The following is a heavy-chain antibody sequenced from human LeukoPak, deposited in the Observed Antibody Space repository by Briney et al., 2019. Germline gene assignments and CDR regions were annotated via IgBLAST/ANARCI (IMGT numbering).Heavy chain of an antibody. CDR2: IYHSGST. D-gene: IGHD1-26*01. Sequence: SETLSLTCTVSGYSISSGYYWGWIRQPPGKGLEWIGSIYHSGSTYYNPSLKSRVTISVDTSKNQFSLKLSSVTAADTAVYYCAGERSPKWELPLPFDYWGQGTLVTVSS. CDR1: GYSISSGYY. CDR3: AGERSPKWELPLPFDY. J-gene: IGHJ4*02. V-gene: IGHV4-38-2*02.